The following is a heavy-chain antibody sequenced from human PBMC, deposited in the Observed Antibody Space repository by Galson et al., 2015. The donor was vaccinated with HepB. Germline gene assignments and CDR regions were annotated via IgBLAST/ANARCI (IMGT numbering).Heavy chain of an antibody. D-gene: IGHD6-13*01. CDR1: GFPFSKYW. Sequence: SLRLSCAASGFPFSKYWMSWVRQAPGKGLEWVANIKEDGSEKYFVDSVKGRFTISRDNTKNSLYLQMNNLRAEDTVVYYCARVTASSWYVEYFQYWGQGTLVTVSS. J-gene: IGHJ1*01. CDR2: IKEDGSEK. V-gene: IGHV3-7*03. CDR3: ARVTASSWYVEYFQY.